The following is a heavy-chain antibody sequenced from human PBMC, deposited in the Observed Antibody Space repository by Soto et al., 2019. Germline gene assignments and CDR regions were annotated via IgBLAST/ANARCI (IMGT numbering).Heavy chain of an antibody. D-gene: IGHD6-13*01. CDR3: RSSSRYSTDV. Sequence: QLQLQESGPGLVKPSETLSLSCTVSGGSITSSSYWGWILQPPGKGLEWIGSIYSTGNTYYNPSLKGRVTISADKSKNQFSLNLSSVTAADTAVYYCRSSSRYSTDVWGQGTTVYVSS. CDR1: GGSITSSSY. J-gene: IGHJ6*02. V-gene: IGHV4-39*01. CDR2: IYSTGNT.